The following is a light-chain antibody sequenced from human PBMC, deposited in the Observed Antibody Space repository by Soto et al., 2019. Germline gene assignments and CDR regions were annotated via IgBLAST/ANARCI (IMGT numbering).Light chain of an antibody. CDR3: QQSGSSPLT. CDR2: GAS. Sequence: EIVMTQSPATVSVSPGERSTLSFSSSQSVSNNYLAWYQQKPGQAPRLLIYGASNRATGIPDRFSGSGSATDLTLTISRLEPEDFAVYFCQQSGSSPLTFGGGTKVDIK. J-gene: IGKJ4*01. CDR1: QSVSNNY. V-gene: IGKV3-20*01.